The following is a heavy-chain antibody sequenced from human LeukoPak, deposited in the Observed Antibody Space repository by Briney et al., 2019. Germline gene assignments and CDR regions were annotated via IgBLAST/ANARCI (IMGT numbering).Heavy chain of an antibody. CDR2: IWYDGSDK. Sequence: GGSLRLSGAASGFTFSTYGMHWVRQAPGQGLEWVAIIWYDGSDKYYADSVKGRFAISRDNSKNTLYLQMDSLKVEDSAVYYCAREGGQQLGSFDYWGQGTLVTVTS. CDR3: AREGGQQLGSFDY. CDR1: GFTFSTYG. V-gene: IGHV3-33*01. D-gene: IGHD6-13*01. J-gene: IGHJ4*02.